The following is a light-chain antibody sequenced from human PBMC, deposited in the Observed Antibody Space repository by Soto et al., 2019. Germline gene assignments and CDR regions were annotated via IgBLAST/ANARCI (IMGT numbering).Light chain of an antibody. CDR1: SSNIGSNT. J-gene: IGLJ2*01. CDR2: GNN. CDR3: VAWDDSLNGRV. Sequence: QPVLTQPPSASGTPGPTVTISGSGTSSNIGSNTVSWYQLLPGPAPKLLIYGNNQRPSAVPDRFSDSKSGTSASLAISGLQSENEADYFCVAWDDSLNGRVFGGGTKLTV. V-gene: IGLV1-44*01.